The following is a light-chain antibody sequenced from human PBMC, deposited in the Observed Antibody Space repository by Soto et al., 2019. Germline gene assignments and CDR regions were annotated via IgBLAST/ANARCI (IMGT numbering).Light chain of an antibody. CDR2: DAS. Sequence: IGLTQSPVTLSLSPGERATLSCRASQSVSTYLAWYQQKPGQAPRLLIYDASNRATGIPARFSGSGSGTDFTLTISSLEPEDFAVYYCQQRSNWITFGQGTRLENK. CDR1: QSVSTY. J-gene: IGKJ5*01. CDR3: QQRSNWIT. V-gene: IGKV3-11*01.